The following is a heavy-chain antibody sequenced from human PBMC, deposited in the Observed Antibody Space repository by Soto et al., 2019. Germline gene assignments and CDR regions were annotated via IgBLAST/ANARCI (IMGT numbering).Heavy chain of an antibody. Sequence: QVQLVESGGGVVQPGRSLRLSCAASGFTFSHYGIHWVRQAPGKGLEWLAVISYDGSIKHYADSVKGRFTVSRDNSKNTLYLQTNSLRAEDTVVYFCARYSGKYQGPIDYWGQGTLVTVSS. V-gene: IGHV3-30*03. D-gene: IGHD1-26*01. CDR2: ISYDGSIK. CDR3: ARYSGKYQGPIDY. J-gene: IGHJ4*02. CDR1: GFTFSHYG.